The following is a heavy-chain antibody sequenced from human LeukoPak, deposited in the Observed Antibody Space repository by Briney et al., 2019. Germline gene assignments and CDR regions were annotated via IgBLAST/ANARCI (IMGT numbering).Heavy chain of an antibody. J-gene: IGHJ5*02. D-gene: IGHD2-2*01. Sequence: GGSLRLSCAACGFTFSSYGMDWVRQARGEGVEWGAVISYDGSNKYYAASVKARFTISRDNSKNTLYLQMYSLRAEVTAVYYCAKHGTSGRGYNWFDPWGQGTLVTVSS. CDR3: AKHGTSGRGYNWFDP. V-gene: IGHV3-30*18. CDR1: GFTFSSYG. CDR2: ISYDGSNK.